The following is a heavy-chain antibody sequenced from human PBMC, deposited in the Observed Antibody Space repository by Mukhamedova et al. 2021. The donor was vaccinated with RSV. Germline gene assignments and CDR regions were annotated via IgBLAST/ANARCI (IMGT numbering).Heavy chain of an antibody. J-gene: IGHJ4*02. V-gene: IGHV3-15*01. D-gene: IGHD1-26*01. CDR2: IKSENDDGTT. CDR3: TPFPWQLPDY. Sequence: VRQAPGKGLEWVGRIKSENDDGTTHYAAPVKGRFSISRDDAKNMLYLEMSSLNTEDTGMYYCTPFPWQLPDYWGQGTLVTVSS.